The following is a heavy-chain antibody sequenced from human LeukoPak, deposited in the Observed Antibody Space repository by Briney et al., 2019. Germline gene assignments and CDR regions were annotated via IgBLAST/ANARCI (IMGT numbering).Heavy chain of an antibody. CDR2: IYYSGST. D-gene: IGHD2-21*01. V-gene: IGHV4-39*01. J-gene: IGHJ3*02. CDR1: GGSISSSSYY. CDR3: ARVVVVIAPDAFDI. Sequence: SETLSLTCTVSGGSISSSSYYWGWIRQPPGKGLEWIGSIYYSGSTYYNPSLKSRVTISVDTSKNQFSLKLSSVTAADTAVYYCARVVVVIAPDAFDIWGQGTMVTVSS.